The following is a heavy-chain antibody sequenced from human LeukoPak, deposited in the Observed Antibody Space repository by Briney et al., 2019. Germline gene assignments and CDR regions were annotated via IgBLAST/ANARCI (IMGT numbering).Heavy chain of an antibody. CDR3: ARRRGGSYFRYYFDY. J-gene: IGHJ4*02. D-gene: IGHD1-26*01. CDR2: INPNSGGT. V-gene: IGHV1-2*02. Sequence: ASVKVSCKASGFTFTAYHMHWVRQAPGQGLEWMGWINPNSGGTNYAQKFQGRVTMTRDTSISTAYMELSGLRSDDTAVYYCARRRGGSYFRYYFDYWGQGTLVTVSS. CDR1: GFTFTAYH.